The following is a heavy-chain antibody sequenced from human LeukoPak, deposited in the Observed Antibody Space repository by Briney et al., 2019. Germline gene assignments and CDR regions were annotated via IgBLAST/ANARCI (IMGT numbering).Heavy chain of an antibody. Sequence: PGRSLRLSCTASGFTFDDCAMHWVRQAPGKGLEWVSGISWSGSSIGYADSVKGRFTISRDNAKNSLYLQMNSLRAEDTAVYYCAKSPTATTRGFDYWGQGTLVTVSS. CDR1: GFTFDDCA. J-gene: IGHJ4*02. V-gene: IGHV3-9*01. CDR2: ISWSGSSI. D-gene: IGHD4-17*01. CDR3: AKSPTATTRGFDY.